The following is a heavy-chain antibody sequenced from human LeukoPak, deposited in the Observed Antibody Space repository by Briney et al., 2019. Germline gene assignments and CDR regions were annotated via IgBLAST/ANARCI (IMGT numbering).Heavy chain of an antibody. J-gene: IGHJ5*02. CDR1: GYTFTDYW. CDR3: ARLTDYYDSSGYYRNYNWFDP. Sequence: GESLKISCKASGYTFTDYWVAWLRQMPGKGLEYMGVFNPGDSDVKYSPSLRGQVSISADKSITTAYLQWSSLEASDTAMYYCARLTDYYDSSGYYRNYNWFDPWGQGTLVTVSS. V-gene: IGHV5-51*01. D-gene: IGHD3-22*01. CDR2: FNPGDSDV.